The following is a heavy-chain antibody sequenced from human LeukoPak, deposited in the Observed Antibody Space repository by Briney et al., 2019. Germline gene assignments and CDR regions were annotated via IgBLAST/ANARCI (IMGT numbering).Heavy chain of an antibody. CDR1: GFTFRSYE. V-gene: IGHV3-48*03. CDR2: IGSNAYIL. CDR3: ARGGTAGQFDY. Sequence: PAGSLRLSCAAAGFTFRSYELHWVRQAPGKGLEWVSYIGSNAYILDYADSVKGRFTVSRDSARSSLYLQMNSLRADDTAVYYCARGGTAGQFDYWGLGTMVTVTS. J-gene: IGHJ4*02. D-gene: IGHD6-13*01.